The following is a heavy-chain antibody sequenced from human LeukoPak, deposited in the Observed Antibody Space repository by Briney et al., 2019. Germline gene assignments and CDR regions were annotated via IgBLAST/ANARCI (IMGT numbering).Heavy chain of an antibody. J-gene: IGHJ4*02. CDR1: LGSISSSNW. CDR3: ARVGRGYYYDSSGYEAAYYFDY. CDR2: FYHSGGT. Sequence: PSGTLSLTCAVCLGSISSSNWWSWVRQPPAKGLEWIGEFYHSGGTNYNPSLKSRVTISVDKSKNQFSLKLSSVTAADTAVYYCARVGRGYYYDSSGYEAAYYFDYWGQGTLVTVSS. V-gene: IGHV4-4*02. D-gene: IGHD3-22*01.